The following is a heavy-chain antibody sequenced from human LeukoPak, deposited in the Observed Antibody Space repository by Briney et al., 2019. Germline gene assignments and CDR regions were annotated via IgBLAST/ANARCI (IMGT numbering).Heavy chain of an antibody. Sequence: ASVKVSCKASGYTFTGYYMHWVRQAPGQGLEWMGWINPNSGGTNYAQKFQGRVTMTRDTSISTAYMELSRLRSDDTAVYYRASFTMIKDYYFDYWGQGTLVTVSS. CDR1: GYTFTGYY. D-gene: IGHD3-22*01. J-gene: IGHJ4*02. V-gene: IGHV1-2*02. CDR2: INPNSGGT. CDR3: ASFTMIKDYYFDY.